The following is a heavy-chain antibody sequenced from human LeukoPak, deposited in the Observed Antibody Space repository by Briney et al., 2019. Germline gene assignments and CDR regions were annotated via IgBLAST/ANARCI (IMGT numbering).Heavy chain of an antibody. V-gene: IGHV3-15*01. CDR3: TTGISDY. CDR2: IKSKTEGGTT. Sequence: SGGSLRLSCAASGFTFSNAWMSWVRQAPGKGLEWVGRIKSKTEGGTTDYAAPVKGGFTISRDDSKNTLYLQMNSLKTEDTAVYYCTTGISDYWGQGTLVTVSS. J-gene: IGHJ4*02. CDR1: GFTFSNAW.